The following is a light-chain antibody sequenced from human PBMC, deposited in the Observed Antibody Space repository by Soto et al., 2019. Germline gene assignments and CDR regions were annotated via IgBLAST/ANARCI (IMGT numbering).Light chain of an antibody. CDR3: QHFSTYPLT. CDR2: DAS. V-gene: IGKV1-13*02. J-gene: IGKJ4*01. Sequence: ALPLTQSPSSLSASVGDRVTITCRASQGISSALAWYQQKPGKAPKLLIYDASTLQSGVPPRFSGSGSGTDFTLTISSLHPEDFATYYCQHFSTYPLTFGGGTKVEI. CDR1: QGISSA.